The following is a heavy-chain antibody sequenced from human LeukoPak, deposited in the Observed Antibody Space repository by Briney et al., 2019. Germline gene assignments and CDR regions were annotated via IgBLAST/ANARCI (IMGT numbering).Heavy chain of an antibody. CDR2: ISTYNGNT. CDR3: ARDPFCSSTSCYAGYYYYHYMDV. CDR1: GYSFTSHG. Sequence: ASVKVSCKASGYSFTSHGISWVRQAPGQGLEWMGWISTYNGNTNYAQELQGRVTMTTDTSTSTAYMELRSLRSDDTAVYYCARDPFCSSTSCYAGYYYYHYMDVWGKGTTVTVS. V-gene: IGHV1-18*01. D-gene: IGHD2-2*01. J-gene: IGHJ6*03.